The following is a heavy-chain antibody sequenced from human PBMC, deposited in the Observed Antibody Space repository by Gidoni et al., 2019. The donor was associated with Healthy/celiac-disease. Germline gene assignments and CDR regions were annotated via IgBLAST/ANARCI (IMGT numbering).Heavy chain of an antibody. Sequence: QVQLQESGPGLVKPSETLSLTCTVSGGSISSYYWSWIRQPPGKGLEWIGYIYYSGSTNYNPSLKSRVTISVDTSKNQFSLKLSSVTAADTAVYYCARERVTTMVRGVINWFDPWGQGTLVTVSS. CDR1: GGSISSYY. CDR2: IYYSGST. D-gene: IGHD3-10*01. J-gene: IGHJ5*02. V-gene: IGHV4-59*01. CDR3: ARERVTTMVRGVINWFDP.